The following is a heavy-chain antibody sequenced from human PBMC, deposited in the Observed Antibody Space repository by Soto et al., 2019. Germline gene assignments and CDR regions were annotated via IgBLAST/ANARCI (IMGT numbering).Heavy chain of an antibody. D-gene: IGHD5-12*01. CDR3: GRAYSPYGGYNWFDP. CDR2: SYTSGST. CDR1: GGSISSYY. Sequence: SETLSLTCTVSGGSISSYYWSWIRQPGGKGLEWIGRSYTSGSTNYNPSLKRRVSMTVETSKNQFSLNLRSVTAADTAVYYCGRAYSPYGGYNWFDPWGQGTLVTFSS. J-gene: IGHJ5*02. V-gene: IGHV4-4*07.